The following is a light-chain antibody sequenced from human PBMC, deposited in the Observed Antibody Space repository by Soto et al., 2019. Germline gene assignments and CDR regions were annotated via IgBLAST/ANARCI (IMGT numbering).Light chain of an antibody. CDR2: GAS. CDR3: QQYGSAPPYT. CDR1: QSVSSSY. V-gene: IGKV3-20*01. J-gene: IGKJ2*01. Sequence: EIVLTQSPGTLSLSPGERATLSCRARQSVSSSYLAWYQQKPGQAPRLLIYGASSRATGIPDRFSGSGSGTDFTLTISRLEPEDFAVYYCQQYGSAPPYTFGQGTKLEMK.